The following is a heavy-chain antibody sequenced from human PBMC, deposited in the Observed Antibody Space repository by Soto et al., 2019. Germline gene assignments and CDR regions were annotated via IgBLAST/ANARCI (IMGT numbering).Heavy chain of an antibody. D-gene: IGHD3-3*01. CDR2: IDYSGTI. Sequence: QLQLQESGPGLVKPSETLSLTCNASGGSISSTSYAWGWIRQSPGKGLEWIGTIDYSGTIYYNPSLKRRITISGDTSKNQISLKLSSVTAAGTAVYYCARHVHNQGYEYYFDSWGQGTLVTVSS. CDR1: GGSISSTSYA. V-gene: IGHV4-39*01. J-gene: IGHJ4*02. CDR3: ARHVHNQGYEYYFDS.